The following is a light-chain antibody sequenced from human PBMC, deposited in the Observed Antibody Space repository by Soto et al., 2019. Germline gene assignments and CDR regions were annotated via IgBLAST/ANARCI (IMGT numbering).Light chain of an antibody. V-gene: IGKV1-13*02. J-gene: IGKJ4*01. Sequence: IQLTQAPSSLSASVGDRVTITCRAVLDSGSSLAWYQQRPGKAPKLLLYDAFNLEAGVPSRFSGSGSGTDFTLTITSLRPEDFAPYYCQQFNGFPLTFGGGTKVQIK. CDR3: QQFNGFPLT. CDR2: DAF. CDR1: LDSGSS.